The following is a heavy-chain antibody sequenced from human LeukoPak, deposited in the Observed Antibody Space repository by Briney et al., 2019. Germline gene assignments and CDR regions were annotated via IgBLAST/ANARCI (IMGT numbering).Heavy chain of an antibody. Sequence: ASVKVSCKASGYTFTNHAIHWVRQVPGQRLEWMGWINAGNGYTEYPQNFRDRVTITRDTSANTVYMELSSLRSEDTAVYFCARAECASCYLVDFWGQGTLITVSS. V-gene: IGHV1-3*01. D-gene: IGHD2-2*01. J-gene: IGHJ4*02. CDR3: ARAECASCYLVDF. CDR2: INAGNGYT. CDR1: GYTFTNHA.